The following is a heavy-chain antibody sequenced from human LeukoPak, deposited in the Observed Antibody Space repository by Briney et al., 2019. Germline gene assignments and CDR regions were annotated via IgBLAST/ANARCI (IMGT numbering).Heavy chain of an antibody. Sequence: GGSLRLSCAASGFSISGYDMHWVRQAPGKGLEWVAIISSXXXNKYYADSVKGRFTISRDNSQNTLYLQMNSLRSEDTAVFYCARDGSAITFGGVVASRPPFDYWGQGTLVTVSS. CDR3: ARDGSAITFGGVVASRPPFDY. CDR2: ISSXXXNK. CDR1: GFSISGYD. V-gene: IGHV3-30-3*01. D-gene: IGHD3-16*02. J-gene: IGHJ4*02.